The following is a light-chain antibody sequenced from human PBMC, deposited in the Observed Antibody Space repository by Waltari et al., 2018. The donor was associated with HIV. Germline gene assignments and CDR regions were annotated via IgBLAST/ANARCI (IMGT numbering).Light chain of an antibody. Sequence: QSVLTQPPSASGPPGPRVTISCSGASSNIGSNYEYWYQELPGTAPKLLIYRTDQRPSGVPDRFSGSKSGTSASLAISGLRSEDEADYYCAAWDDSLSALFGGGTKLTVL. J-gene: IGLJ2*01. CDR2: RTD. CDR1: SSNIGSNY. V-gene: IGLV1-47*01. CDR3: AAWDDSLSAL.